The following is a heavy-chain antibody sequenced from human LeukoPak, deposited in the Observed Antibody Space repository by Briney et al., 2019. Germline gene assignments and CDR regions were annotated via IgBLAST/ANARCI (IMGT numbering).Heavy chain of an antibody. CDR2: IYYLGNT. CDR1: GGSISSSTYY. J-gene: IGHJ4*02. Sequence: PSGTLSLTCTVSGGSISSSTYYWGWLRQPPGKGLEWIASIYYLGNTYYNPSLRSRVTISVDTSKNQFSLELSSVTAADTAVFYCARLPLSGSYYNYYFDNWGQGTLVTVSS. V-gene: IGHV4-39*01. D-gene: IGHD3-10*01. CDR3: ARLPLSGSYYNYYFDN.